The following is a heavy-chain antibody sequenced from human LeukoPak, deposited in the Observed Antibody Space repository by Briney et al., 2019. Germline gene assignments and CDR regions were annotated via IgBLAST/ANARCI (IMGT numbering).Heavy chain of an antibody. CDR3: ARGGYSGTYFFDY. Sequence: AGGSLRLSCAASGFTLSTYGMHWVRQAPGKGLEWVAVVWYDGSNIHYVDSVKGRFTISRDNSKSTLYLQMNSLTAEDTAVYYCARGGYSGTYFFDYWGQGTLVTVSS. V-gene: IGHV3-33*08. CDR2: VWYDGSNI. D-gene: IGHD1-26*01. J-gene: IGHJ4*02. CDR1: GFTLSTYG.